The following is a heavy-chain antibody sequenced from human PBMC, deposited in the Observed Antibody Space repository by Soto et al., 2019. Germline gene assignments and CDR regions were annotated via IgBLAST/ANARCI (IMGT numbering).Heavy chain of an antibody. CDR3: ARDPTRAVVVVPAALRYAEYFQH. Sequence: GASVKVSCKASGYTFTSYYMHWVRQAPGQGLEWMGIINPSGGSTSYAQKFQGRVTMTRDTSTSTVYMELSSLRSEDTAVYYCARDPTRAVVVVPAALRYAEYFQHWGQGTLVTVSS. D-gene: IGHD2-2*01. J-gene: IGHJ1*01. V-gene: IGHV1-46*01. CDR1: GYTFTSYY. CDR2: INPSGGST.